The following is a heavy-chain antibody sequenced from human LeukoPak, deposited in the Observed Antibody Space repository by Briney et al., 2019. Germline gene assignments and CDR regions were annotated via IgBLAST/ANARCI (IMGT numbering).Heavy chain of an antibody. CDR1: GFTFSSYA. Sequence: GGSLRLSCAASGFTFSSYAMSWVRQAPGKGLEWVSAISGSGGSTYYADSVKGRFTISRDNSKNTLYLQMNSLRAEDTAVYYCAKSRVEQSGVLLWFGELYIDYWGQGTLVTVSS. CDR3: AKSRVEQSGVLLWFGELYIDY. D-gene: IGHD3-10*01. V-gene: IGHV3-23*01. CDR2: ISGSGGST. J-gene: IGHJ4*02.